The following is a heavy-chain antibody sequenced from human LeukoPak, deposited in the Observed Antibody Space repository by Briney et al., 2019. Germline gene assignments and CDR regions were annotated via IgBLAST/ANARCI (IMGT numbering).Heavy chain of an antibody. CDR3: ARDRWDSSGWSTPFDY. V-gene: IGHV1-18*01. CDR2: ISPYNGNT. Sequence: APVKVSCKASGYTFTNYGISWVRQAPGQGLEWMGWISPYNGNTNYAQRLQGRVTMTTDTSTNTAYMELRSLRSDDTAVYYCARDRWDSSGWSTPFDYWGQGTLVTVSS. J-gene: IGHJ4*02. D-gene: IGHD6-19*01. CDR1: GYTFTNYG.